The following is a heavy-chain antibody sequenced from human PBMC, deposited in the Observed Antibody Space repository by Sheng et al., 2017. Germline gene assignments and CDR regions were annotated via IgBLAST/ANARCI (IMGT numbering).Heavy chain of an antibody. CDR3: AILGPRRWLQPPDYYYYMDV. V-gene: IGHV1-69*05. J-gene: IGHJ6*03. D-gene: IGHD5-12*01. Sequence: QVQLVQSGAEVKKPGSSVKVSCKASGGTFSSYAISWVRQAPGQGLEWMGGIIPIFGTANYAQKFQGRVTITTDESTSTAYMELSSLRSEDTAVYYCAILGPRRWLQPPDYYYYMDVWAKGPRSPSP. CDR2: IIPIFGTA. CDR1: GGTFSSYA.